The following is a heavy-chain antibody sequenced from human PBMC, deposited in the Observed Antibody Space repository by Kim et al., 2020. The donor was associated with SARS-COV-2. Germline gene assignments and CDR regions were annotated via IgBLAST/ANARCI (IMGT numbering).Heavy chain of an antibody. CDR1: GYTFTDFY. CDR2: ISPNSGAT. Sequence: ASVKVSCKASGYTFTDFYLHWVRQAPGQGLEWIGWISPNSGATNYAQTFQDTVTMTRDTSISTAYMELSRLRSDDTAVYYCARVTGSSYKSPLAYWGQGTLLTVSS. D-gene: IGHD1-26*01. CDR3: ARVTGSSYKSPLAY. V-gene: IGHV1-2*02. J-gene: IGHJ4*02.